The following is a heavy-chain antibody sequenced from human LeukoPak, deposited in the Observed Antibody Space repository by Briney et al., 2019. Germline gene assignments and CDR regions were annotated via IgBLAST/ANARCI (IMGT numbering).Heavy chain of an antibody. CDR2: IYYSGST. D-gene: IGHD6-19*01. CDR3: ARHARWLADFDY. V-gene: IGHV4-39*01. CDR1: GGSISSSSYY. Sequence: PSETLSLTCTVSGGSISSSSYYWGWIRQPPGKGLEWIGSIYYSGSTYYNPSLKSRVIISVDTSKNQFSLKLSSVTAADTAVYYCARHARWLADFDYWGQGTLVTVSS. J-gene: IGHJ4*02.